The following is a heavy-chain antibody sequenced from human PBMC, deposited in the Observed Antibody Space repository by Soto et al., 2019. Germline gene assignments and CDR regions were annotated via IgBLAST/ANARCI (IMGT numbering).Heavy chain of an antibody. CDR1: GYTFTSHY. CDR2: INPSGGGT. V-gene: IGHV1-46*01. J-gene: IGHJ6*02. D-gene: IGHD5-12*01. Sequence: GASVKVSCKASGYTFTSHYIHWVRQAPGQGLEWMGIINPSGGGTSYAQKFQGRVTMTRDTSTSTVYMELSSLRSEDTAVYYCARGDIVAIFGMDVWGQGTTVTVSS. CDR3: ARGDIVAIFGMDV.